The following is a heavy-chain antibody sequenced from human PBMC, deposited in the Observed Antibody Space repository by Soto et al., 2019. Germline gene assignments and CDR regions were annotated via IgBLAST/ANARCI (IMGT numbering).Heavy chain of an antibody. CDR2: IWFDGSEK. J-gene: IGHJ3*02. D-gene: IGHD7-27*01. CDR3: ASPISTGGTFDI. CDR1: GFTFSNYV. V-gene: IGHV3-33*01. Sequence: QVQLVESGGGVVQPGRSLRLSCAASGFTFSNYVMHWVRQAPGKGLEWVALIWFDGSEKYYADSVKGRFTISRDNSKNTLYLEMNTLRAEDTAVYYCASPISTGGTFDIWGRGTMVTVSS.